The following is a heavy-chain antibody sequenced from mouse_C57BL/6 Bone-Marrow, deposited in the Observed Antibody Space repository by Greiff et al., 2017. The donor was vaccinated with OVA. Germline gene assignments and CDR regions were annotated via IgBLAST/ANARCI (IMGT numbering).Heavy chain of an antibody. J-gene: IGHJ3*01. D-gene: IGHD2-10*02. V-gene: IGHV1-64*01. Sequence: QVQLQQPGAELVKPGASVKLSCKASGYTFTSYWMHWVKQRPGQGLEWIGMIHPNSGSTNYNEKFKSKATLTVDKSSSTAYMQLSSLTSEDSAVYYCARGYVPWFAYWGQGTLVTVSA. CDR1: GYTFTSYW. CDR2: IHPNSGST. CDR3: ARGYVPWFAY.